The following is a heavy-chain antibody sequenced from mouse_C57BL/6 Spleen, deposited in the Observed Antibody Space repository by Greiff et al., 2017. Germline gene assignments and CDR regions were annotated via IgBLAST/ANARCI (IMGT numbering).Heavy chain of an antibody. CDR1: GYSFTDYN. D-gene: IGHD1-1*01. CDR2: INPNYGTT. V-gene: IGHV1-39*01. CDR3: ARSANYYGSSYYAMDY. Sequence: VQLQQSGPELVKPGASVKISCKASGYSFTDYNMNWVKQSNGKSLEWIGVINPNYGTTSYNQKFKGKATLTVDQSSSTAYLQLNSLTSEYSAVYDGARSANYYGSSYYAMDYWGQGTSVTVSS. J-gene: IGHJ4*01.